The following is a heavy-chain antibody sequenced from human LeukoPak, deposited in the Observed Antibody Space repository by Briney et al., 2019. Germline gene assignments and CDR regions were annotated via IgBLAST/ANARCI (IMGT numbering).Heavy chain of an antibody. J-gene: IGHJ4*02. CDR3: ARSPRGTHYFDY. Sequence: GGSLRLSCAASGFTFSSYGMHWVRQAPGKGLEWVAVIWYDGSNKYYADSVKGRFTISRDNSKNTLYLQMNSLRAEDTAVYYCARSPRGTHYFDYWGLGTLVTVSS. V-gene: IGHV3-33*01. D-gene: IGHD3-10*01. CDR2: IWYDGSNK. CDR1: GFTFSSYG.